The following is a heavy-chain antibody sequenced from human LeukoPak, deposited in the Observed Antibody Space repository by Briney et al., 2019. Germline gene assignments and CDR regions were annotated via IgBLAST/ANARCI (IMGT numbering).Heavy chain of an antibody. CDR2: ISNSGDTT. D-gene: IGHD1-1*01. CDR3: ATNWNLDY. V-gene: IGHV3-23*01. Sequence: PGGSLRLSCAASGFTFSSYAMSWVRQAPGKGLEWVLAISNSGDTTYYADSVKGRFTISRDNSKNTVALQMNSLRAEDTAVYYCATNWNLDYWGQGALVTVSS. CDR1: GFTFSSYA. J-gene: IGHJ4*02.